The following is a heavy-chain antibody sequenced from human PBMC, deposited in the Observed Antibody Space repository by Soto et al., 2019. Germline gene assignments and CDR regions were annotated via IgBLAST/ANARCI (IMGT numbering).Heavy chain of an antibody. V-gene: IGHV3-33*01. CDR2: IWYDGSNK. CDR1: GFTFSSYG. D-gene: IGHD6-13*01. CDR3: ARAPRQLVNYYYYYGMDV. Sequence: QVQLVESGGGVVQPGRSLRLSSAASGFTFSSYGMHWVRQAPGKGLEWVAVIWYDGSNKYYADSVKGRFTISRDNSKNTLYLQMNSLRAEDTAVYYCARAPRQLVNYYYYYGMDVWGQGTTVTVSS. J-gene: IGHJ6*02.